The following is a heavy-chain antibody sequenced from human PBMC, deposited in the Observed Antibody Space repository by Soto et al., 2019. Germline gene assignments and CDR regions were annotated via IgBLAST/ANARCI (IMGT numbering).Heavy chain of an antibody. V-gene: IGHV3-21*01. D-gene: IGHD4-17*01. Sequence: GGSLRLSCAASGFTFSSYSMNWVRQAPGKGLEWVSSISSSSSYIYYADSVKGRFTIPRDNAKNSLYLQMNSLRAEDTAVYYCARDLSTVTTPFDPWGQGTLVTVSS. CDR3: ARDLSTVTTPFDP. J-gene: IGHJ5*02. CDR2: ISSSSSYI. CDR1: GFTFSSYS.